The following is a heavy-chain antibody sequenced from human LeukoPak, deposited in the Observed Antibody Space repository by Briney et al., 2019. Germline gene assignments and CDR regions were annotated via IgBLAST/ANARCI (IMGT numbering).Heavy chain of an antibody. V-gene: IGHV1-2*02. D-gene: IGHD6-13*01. CDR1: GYIFTDYY. CDR2: INPNNGGT. J-gene: IGHJ4*02. Sequence: ASVTVSYMASGYIFTDYYMHWVRQAPGQGREGMGWINPNNGGTKSAQKFQGRVTMTRDTSISTAYMELSSLSSDDPAIYYCAIGAEQQRLAHFDYWGQGTLVTASS. CDR3: AIGAEQQRLAHFDY.